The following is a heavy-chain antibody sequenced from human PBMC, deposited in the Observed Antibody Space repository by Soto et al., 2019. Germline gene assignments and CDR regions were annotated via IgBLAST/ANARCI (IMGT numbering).Heavy chain of an antibody. CDR2: ISYDGSNK. CDR1: GFTFSSYG. D-gene: IGHD2-15*01. CDR3: AKEQTYCSGGSCDAGLDY. Sequence: QVQLVESGGGVVQPGRSLRLSCAASGFTFSSYGMHWVRQAPGKGLEWVAVISYDGSNKYYADSVKGRFTISRDNSKNTLYLQMNSLRAEDTAVYYCAKEQTYCSGGSCDAGLDYWGQGTLVTVSS. J-gene: IGHJ4*02. V-gene: IGHV3-30*18.